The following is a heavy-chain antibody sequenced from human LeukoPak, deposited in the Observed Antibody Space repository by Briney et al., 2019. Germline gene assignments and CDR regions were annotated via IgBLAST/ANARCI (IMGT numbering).Heavy chain of an antibody. J-gene: IGHJ4*02. V-gene: IGHV1-69*05. CDR2: ITPIFGTA. CDR1: GGTFSSYA. Sequence: ASVKVSCKASGGTFSSYAISWVRQAPGQGLEWMGRITPIFGTANYAQKFQGRVTITTDESTSTAYMELSSLRSEDTAVYYCARDLRYSYGIDYWGQGTLVTVSS. D-gene: IGHD5-18*01. CDR3: ARDLRYSYGIDY.